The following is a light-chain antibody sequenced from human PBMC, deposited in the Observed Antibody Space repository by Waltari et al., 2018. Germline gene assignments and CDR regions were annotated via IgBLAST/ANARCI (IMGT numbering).Light chain of an antibody. V-gene: IGKV1-8*01. CDR2: AAS. CDR1: QGISSY. CDR3: QQYYSYPFT. J-gene: IGKJ3*01. Sequence: AIRMTQSPSSLSASTGASVTITCRASQGISSYLAWYQQKPGKAPKLLIYAASTLQSGVPSRFSGSGSGTDFTLTISCLQSEDFATYYCQQYYSYPFTFGPGTKVDIK.